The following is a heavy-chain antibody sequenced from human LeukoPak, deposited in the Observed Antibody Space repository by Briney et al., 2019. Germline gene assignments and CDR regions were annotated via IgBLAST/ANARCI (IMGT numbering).Heavy chain of an antibody. V-gene: IGHV3-30-3*01. CDR1: GFSFHYYA. D-gene: IGHD1-26*01. J-gene: IGHJ4*02. CDR3: AKGLGATTGQ. Sequence: PGGSLRLSCAASGFSFHYYAMHWVRQAPGKGLEWVAVISYDGTNEYYADSVKGRLTISRDNSKNTLYLQMNSLRAEDTAVYYCAKGLGATTGQWGQGTLVTVSS. CDR2: ISYDGTNE.